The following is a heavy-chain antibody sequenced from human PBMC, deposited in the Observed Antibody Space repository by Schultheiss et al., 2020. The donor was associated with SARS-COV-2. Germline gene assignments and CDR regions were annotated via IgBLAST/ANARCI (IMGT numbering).Heavy chain of an antibody. V-gene: IGHV3-74*01. Sequence: GESLKISCAASGFTFSSYWMHWVRQAPGKGLVWVSRINSDGSSTSYADSVKGRFTISRDNAKNTLYLQMNSLRAEDTAVYYCARDRGSGWERLYYYYYGMDVWGQGTTVTVSS. D-gene: IGHD6-19*01. J-gene: IGHJ6*02. CDR3: ARDRGSGWERLYYYYYGMDV. CDR1: GFTFSSYW. CDR2: INSDGSST.